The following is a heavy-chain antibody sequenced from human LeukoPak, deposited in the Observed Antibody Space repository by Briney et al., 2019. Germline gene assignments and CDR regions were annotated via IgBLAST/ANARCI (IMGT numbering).Heavy chain of an antibody. CDR1: GFTLSSYE. Sequence: GGSLRLSCTASGFTLSSYEMTWIRQAPGKGLEWVSSIDYSGDTTYYADSVKGRFTISRDNSKNTLYLQMNSLRAEDTAVYYCAKGRSSGWPDAFDIWGQGTMVTVSS. D-gene: IGHD6-19*01. CDR3: AKGRSSGWPDAFDI. J-gene: IGHJ3*02. CDR2: IDYSGDTT. V-gene: IGHV3-23*01.